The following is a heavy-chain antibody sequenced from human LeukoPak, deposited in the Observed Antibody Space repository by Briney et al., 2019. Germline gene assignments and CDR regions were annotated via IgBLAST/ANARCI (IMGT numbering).Heavy chain of an antibody. V-gene: IGHV4-59*01. J-gene: IGHJ6*03. CDR1: GDSISSDY. D-gene: IGHD2-15*01. CDR3: ARSVEGYCRGGSCYYYSYYMDV. CDR2: IYYSGST. Sequence: SETLSLTCIVSGDSISSDYWSWIRQPPGKGLEWIGHIYYSGSTNYNPSLKSRVTISVDASKNQFSLKLSSVTAADTAVYYCARSVEGYCRGGSCYYYSYYMDVWGKGTTVTVSS.